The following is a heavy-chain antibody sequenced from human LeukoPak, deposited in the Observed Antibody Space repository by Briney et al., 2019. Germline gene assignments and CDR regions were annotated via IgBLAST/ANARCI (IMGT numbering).Heavy chain of an antibody. J-gene: IGHJ6*03. Sequence: GGSLRLSCAASGFTFSSYWMSWVRQAPGKGLEWVANIKQDGSEKYYVDSVKGRFTISRDNAKNSLYLQMNSLRAEDTAVYYCARDRRADRDYYYYMDVWGKGTTVTVSS. CDR1: GFTFSSYW. CDR3: ARDRRADRDYYYYMDV. CDR2: IKQDGSEK. V-gene: IGHV3-7*01.